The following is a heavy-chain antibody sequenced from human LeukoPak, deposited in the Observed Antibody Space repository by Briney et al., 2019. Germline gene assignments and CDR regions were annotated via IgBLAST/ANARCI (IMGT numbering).Heavy chain of an antibody. V-gene: IGHV1-69*06. CDR1: GGTFSSYA. Sequence: SVKVSCKASGGTFSSYAISWVRQAPGQGLEWMGGIIPIFGTANYAQKFQGRVTITADKSTSTVYMELSSLRSEDTAVYYCARVGHSGYDLNWFDPWGQGTLVTVSS. CDR3: ARVGHSGYDLNWFDP. J-gene: IGHJ5*02. CDR2: IIPIFGTA. D-gene: IGHD5-12*01.